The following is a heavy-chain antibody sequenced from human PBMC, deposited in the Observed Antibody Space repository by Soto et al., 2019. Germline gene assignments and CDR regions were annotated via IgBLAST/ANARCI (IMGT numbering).Heavy chain of an antibody. D-gene: IGHD1-26*01. CDR2: IYHSGST. V-gene: IGHV4-31*03. CDR1: NASITSSGYY. CDR3: ARMSGTYYVPDY. Sequence: QVQLQESGPRLVEASQTLSLTCTVSNASITSSGYYWSWVRQPPGKRLEWIGYIYHSGSTFYSPSLQSRLTMSVDTSKNQFSLTLRSGTAADTAVYHCARMSGTYYVPDYWGQGTLVTVSS. J-gene: IGHJ4*02.